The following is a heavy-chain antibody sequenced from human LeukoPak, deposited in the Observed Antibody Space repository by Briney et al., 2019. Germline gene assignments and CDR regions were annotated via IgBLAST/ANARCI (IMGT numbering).Heavy chain of an antibody. CDR2: LNGGGSST. D-gene: IGHD1-26*01. J-gene: IGHJ4*02. CDR3: ASRAVSGTSYVYYFDY. CDR1: GFTFCNYW. Sequence: PAGSLTLSSAASGFTFCNYWMHWVGPGPGEGVVWGSRLNGGGSSTSYATSVKGRFTISSDNAKSTLYLQMNSLRAEDTAVYYCASRAVSGTSYVYYFDYWGQGTLVTVSS. V-gene: IGHV3-74*01.